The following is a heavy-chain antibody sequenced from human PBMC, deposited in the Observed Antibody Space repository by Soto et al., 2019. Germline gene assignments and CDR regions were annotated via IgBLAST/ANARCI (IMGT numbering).Heavy chain of an antibody. CDR2: IYWDDDK. V-gene: IGHV2-5*02. CDR3: AHYLLTYYDFWSGYYTW. J-gene: IGHJ4*02. CDR1: GFSLSTSGVG. D-gene: IGHD3-3*01. Sequence: SGPTLVNPTQTLTLTCTFSGFSLSTSGVGVGWIRQPPGKALEWLALIYWDDDKRYSPSLKSRLTITKDTSKNQVVLTMTNMDPVDTATYYCAHYLLTYYDFWSGYYTWWGQGTLVTVSS.